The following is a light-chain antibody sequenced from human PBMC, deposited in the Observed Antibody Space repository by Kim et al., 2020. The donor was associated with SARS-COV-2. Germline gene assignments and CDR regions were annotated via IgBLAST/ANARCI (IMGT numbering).Light chain of an antibody. CDR3: SSYTSSSTYV. CDR2: DVS. V-gene: IGLV2-14*01. Sequence: QSALTQPASVSGSPGQSITISCTGTSSDVGGYNYVSWYQQHPGKAPKLMIHDVSKRPSGVSNRFSGSKSGNTASLTISGHQAEDEADYYCSSYTSSSTYVFGTGTKVTVL. CDR1: SSDVGGYNY. J-gene: IGLJ1*01.